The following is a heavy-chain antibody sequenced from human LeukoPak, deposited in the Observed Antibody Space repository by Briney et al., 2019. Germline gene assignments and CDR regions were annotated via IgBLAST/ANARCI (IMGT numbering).Heavy chain of an antibody. CDR3: ARLAGELRYFDWLLQADYYYYMDV. CDR1: GDSITSRSFY. V-gene: IGHV4-39*06. J-gene: IGHJ6*03. Sequence: SETLSLTCFVSGDSITSRSFYWGWIRQPPGKNLEWIGNVYYNGRTSYNPSLKSRVTISVDTSKNHFPLKLSSVTAADTAVYYCARLAGELRYFDWLLQADYYYYMDVWGKGTTVTISS. D-gene: IGHD3-9*01. CDR2: VYYNGRT.